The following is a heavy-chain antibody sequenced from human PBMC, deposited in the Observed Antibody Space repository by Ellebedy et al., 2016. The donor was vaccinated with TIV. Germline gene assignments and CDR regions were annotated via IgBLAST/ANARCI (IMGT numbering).Heavy chain of an antibody. CDR2: FDPEDGET. D-gene: IGHD3-22*01. J-gene: IGHJ5*02. Sequence: ASSVKVSCKVSGYTLTELSMHWVRQAPGKGLEWMGSFDPEDGETMDAQKFQKFQGRVTITRDTSASTAYMELSSLRSEDTAVYYCARLSRVYDSSGYNWFGPWGQGTLVTVSS. CDR3: ARLSRVYDSSGYNWFGP. CDR1: GYTLTELS. V-gene: IGHV1-24*01.